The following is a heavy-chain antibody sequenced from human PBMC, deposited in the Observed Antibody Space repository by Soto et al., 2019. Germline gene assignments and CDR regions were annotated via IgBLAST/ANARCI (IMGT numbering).Heavy chain of an antibody. V-gene: IGHV3-21*01. CDR1: GFTFSSNS. CDR2: ISSSSSYI. J-gene: IGHJ3*02. Sequence: GGSLRLSCTASGFTFSSNSMNWVRQAPGKGLEWVSSISSSSSYIYYADSVKRRFTISRDNANNTLYLQMNSLRAEDTAVYYCATHFPFFIAVAGSRIYFVTWGEGPMVT. D-gene: IGHD6-19*01. CDR3: ATHFPFFIAVAGSRIYFVT.